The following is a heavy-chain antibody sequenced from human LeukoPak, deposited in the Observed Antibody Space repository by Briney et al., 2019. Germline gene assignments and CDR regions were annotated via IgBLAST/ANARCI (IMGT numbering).Heavy chain of an antibody. Sequence: SVKVSCKASVGTFSSYAISWVRQAPGQGLEWMGRIIPIFGTANYAQKFQGRVTITTDEPTSTAYMELSSLRSEDTAVYYCARARNPNSNPKIFDYWGQGTLVTVSS. D-gene: IGHD4-11*01. CDR2: IIPIFGTA. CDR1: VGTFSSYA. V-gene: IGHV1-69*05. J-gene: IGHJ4*02. CDR3: ARARNPNSNPKIFDY.